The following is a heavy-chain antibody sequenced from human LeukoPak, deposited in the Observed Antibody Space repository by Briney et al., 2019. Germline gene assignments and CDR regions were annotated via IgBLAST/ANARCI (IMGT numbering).Heavy chain of an antibody. CDR1: GFTFGDYA. V-gene: IGHV3-49*04. Sequence: GGSLRLSCTASGFTFGDYAMSWVRQAPGKGLEWVGFIRSKAYGGTTEYAASVKGRFTISRDDSKSIAYLQTNSLKTEDTAVYYCTRDADVLRFLEWLPKIYYMDVWGKGTTVTVSS. CDR3: TRDADVLRFLEWLPKIYYMDV. CDR2: IRSKAYGGTT. D-gene: IGHD3-3*01. J-gene: IGHJ6*03.